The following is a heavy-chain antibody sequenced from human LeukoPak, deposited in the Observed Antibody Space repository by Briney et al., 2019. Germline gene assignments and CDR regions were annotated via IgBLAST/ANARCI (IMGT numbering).Heavy chain of an antibody. D-gene: IGHD6-6*01. V-gene: IGHV4-59*01. J-gene: IGHJ4*02. CDR3: ARVDSSSSRGNYFDY. CDR1: GGSISSYY. Sequence: PSETLSLTCTVSGGSISSYYWSWFRQPPGKGLEWIGYIYYSGGTNYNPPLKSRVTISVDTSKNQFSLKLSSVTAADTAVYYCARVDSSSSRGNYFDYWGQGTLVTVS. CDR2: IYYSGGT.